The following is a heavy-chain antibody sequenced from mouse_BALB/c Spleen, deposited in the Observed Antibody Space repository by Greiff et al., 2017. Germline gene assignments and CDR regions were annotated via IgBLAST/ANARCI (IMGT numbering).Heavy chain of an antibody. CDR1: GFTFTDYY. CDR2: IRNKANGYTT. V-gene: IGHV7-3*02. J-gene: IGHJ2*01. Sequence: EVQRVESGGGLVQPGGSLRLSCATSGFTFTDYYMSWVRQPPGKALEWLGFIRNKANGYTTEYSASVKGRFTISRDNSQSILYLQMNTLRAEDSATYYCARDYYGSSPYYFDYWGQGTTLTVSS. CDR3: ARDYYGSSPYYFDY. D-gene: IGHD1-1*01.